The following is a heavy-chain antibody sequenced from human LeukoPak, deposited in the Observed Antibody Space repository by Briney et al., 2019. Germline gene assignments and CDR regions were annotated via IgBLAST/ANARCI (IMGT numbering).Heavy chain of an antibody. CDR1: GFTFSSYA. Sequence: GGSLRLSCAASGFTFSSYAMTWVRQVPGKGLEWVSVISVSGDKIFYADSVKGRFTTSRDKSRNTLYLQMNSLRVEDTAVYYCATGTSGWYYFDSWGQGSLVTVSS. D-gene: IGHD6-19*01. CDR2: ISVSGDKI. V-gene: IGHV3-23*01. J-gene: IGHJ4*02. CDR3: ATGTSGWYYFDS.